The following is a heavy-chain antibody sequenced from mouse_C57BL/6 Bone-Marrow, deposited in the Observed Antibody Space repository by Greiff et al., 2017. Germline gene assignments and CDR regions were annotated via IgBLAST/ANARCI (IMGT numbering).Heavy chain of an antibody. CDR2: FDPENGDT. J-gene: IGHJ3*01. D-gene: IGHD2-3*01. V-gene: IGHV14-4*01. CDR1: GFNIKDDY. Sequence: VQLQQSGAELVRPGASVKLSCTASGFNIKDDYMHWVKQRPEQGLEWIGWFDPENGDTEYASKFQGKATITADTSSNTAYLQLSSLTSEDTAVYYGTTFDGYYVAWFAYWGQGTLVTVSA. CDR3: TTFDGYYVAWFAY.